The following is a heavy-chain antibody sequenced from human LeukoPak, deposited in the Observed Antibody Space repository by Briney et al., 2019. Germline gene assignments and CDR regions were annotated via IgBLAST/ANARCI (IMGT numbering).Heavy chain of an antibody. CDR3: AREQTTPEAVFDY. J-gene: IGHJ4*02. CDR2: IYYSGST. Sequence: PSETLSLTCTVSGGSISSGGYYWSWIRQHPGKGLEWIGYIYYSGSTYYNPSLKSRVTISVATSKNQFSLKLSSVTAADTAVYYCAREQTTPEAVFDYWGQGTLVTVSS. CDR1: GGSISSGGYY. D-gene: IGHD4-11*01. V-gene: IGHV4-31*03.